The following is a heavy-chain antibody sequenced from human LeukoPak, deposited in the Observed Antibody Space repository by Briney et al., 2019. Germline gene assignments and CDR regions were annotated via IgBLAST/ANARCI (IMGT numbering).Heavy chain of an antibody. D-gene: IGHD4-17*01. Sequence: SETLSLTCAVYGGSFSGYYWSWIRQPPGKGLEWIGEINHSGSTYYNPSLKSRVTISVDRSKNQFSLKLSSVTAADTAVYYCARAQGLRYAFDIWGQGTMVTVSS. V-gene: IGHV4-34*01. CDR1: GGSFSGYY. CDR3: ARAQGLRYAFDI. CDR2: INHSGST. J-gene: IGHJ3*02.